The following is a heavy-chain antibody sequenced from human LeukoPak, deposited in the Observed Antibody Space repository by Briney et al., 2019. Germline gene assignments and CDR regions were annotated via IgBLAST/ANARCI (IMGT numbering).Heavy chain of an antibody. CDR1: GGSIRSDGYY. D-gene: IGHD1-14*01. CDR3: ARRRRGVNREEDWFDP. Sequence: SETLSLTCTVSGGSIRSDGYYWGWIRQPPGKGLEWIGSIYNTGDTYYNPSLKSRLTISVDTSNNQFSLRLSSVTAADTAVYYCARRRRGVNREEDWFDPWGLGTLVTVSS. J-gene: IGHJ5*02. V-gene: IGHV4-39*01. CDR2: IYNTGDT.